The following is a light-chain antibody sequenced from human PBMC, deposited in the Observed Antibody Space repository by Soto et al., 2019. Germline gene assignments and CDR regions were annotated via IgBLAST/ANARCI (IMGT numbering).Light chain of an antibody. CDR2: DVS. J-gene: IGLJ3*02. Sequence: QSVLTQPRSVSGSPGQSVTISCTGTSSDVGGYNYVSWYQQHPGKAPKLMIYDVSKRPSGVPDRFSGSKSGNTASLTISGLQAEDEADYYCFAYAGSYTLKVFGGGTKLTV. V-gene: IGLV2-11*01. CDR1: SSDVGGYNY. CDR3: FAYAGSYTLKV.